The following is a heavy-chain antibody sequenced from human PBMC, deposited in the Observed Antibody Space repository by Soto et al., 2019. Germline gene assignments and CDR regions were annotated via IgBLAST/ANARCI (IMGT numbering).Heavy chain of an antibody. J-gene: IGHJ5*01. CDR1: GFTFSSYW. CDR2: INGEGSST. Sequence: VQLVESGGGLVQPGGSLRLSCAASGFTFSSYWMHWVRQAPGKGLVWVSRINGEGSSTGYADSVKGRFNISRDNAKNTLYLQMNSLRAADTAVYYCSTWFDSWGQGTLVTFSS. V-gene: IGHV3-74*01. CDR3: STWFDS.